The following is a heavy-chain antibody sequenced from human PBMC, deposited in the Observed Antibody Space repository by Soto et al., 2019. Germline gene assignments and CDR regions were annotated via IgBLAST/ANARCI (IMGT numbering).Heavy chain of an antibody. D-gene: IGHD6-19*01. Sequence: SGPTLVNPTQTLTLTCSFSGFSLSTNGMCVSWIRQPPGKALEWLARIDWDDDKYYSTSLKTRLTISKDTSKNQVVLRMTSMDPVDTATYYCARIIAMAGTTPLTGFAYWGQGTLVTVSS. CDR2: IDWDDDK. V-gene: IGHV2-70*11. J-gene: IGHJ4*02. CDR1: GFSLSTNGMC. CDR3: ARIIAMAGTTPLTGFAY.